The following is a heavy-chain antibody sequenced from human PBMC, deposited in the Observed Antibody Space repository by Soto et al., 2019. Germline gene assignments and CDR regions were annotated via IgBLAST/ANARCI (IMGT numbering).Heavy chain of an antibody. CDR2: VSGSGGAS. CDR1: GFTFSNYY. V-gene: IGHV3-23*01. Sequence: EVQLLESGGGWVQPGGSLRLSCAASGFTFSNYYMRWVRQAPGKGLEWVAAVSGSGGASYYAGSVKGRFTISRNNAKKTMWLAMNSLSADDSAVYYDGSGWISRACDSGYFDFWGQGIGVTVSS. CDR3: GSGWISRACDSGYFDF. D-gene: IGHD3-22*01. J-gene: IGHJ4*02.